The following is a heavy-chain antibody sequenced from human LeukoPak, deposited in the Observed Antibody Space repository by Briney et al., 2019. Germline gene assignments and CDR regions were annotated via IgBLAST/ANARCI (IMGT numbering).Heavy chain of an antibody. V-gene: IGHV4-59*01. D-gene: IGHD6-13*01. Sequence: SETLSLTCTVPGGSISSYYWSWIRQPPGKGLEWIGYIYYSGSTNYNPSLKSRVTISVDTSKNQFSLKLSSVTAADTAVYYCARESHGSSWYVRANWFDPWGQGTLVTVSS. CDR2: IYYSGST. CDR1: GGSISSYY. CDR3: ARESHGSSWYVRANWFDP. J-gene: IGHJ5*02.